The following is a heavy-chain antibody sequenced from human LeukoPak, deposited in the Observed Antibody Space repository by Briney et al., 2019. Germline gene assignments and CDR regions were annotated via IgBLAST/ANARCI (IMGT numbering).Heavy chain of an antibody. D-gene: IGHD6-19*01. CDR2: INHSGST. CDR3: ARSAGYSSGWYWRGYYFDY. J-gene: IGHJ4*02. CDR1: GGSISSGDYY. V-gene: IGHV4-30-4*01. Sequence: SQTLSLTCTVSGGSISSGDYYWSWIRQPPGKGLEWIGEINHSGSTNYNPSLKSRVTISVDTSKNQFSLKLSSVTAAGTAVYYCARSAGYSSGWYWRGYYFDYWGQGTLVTVSS.